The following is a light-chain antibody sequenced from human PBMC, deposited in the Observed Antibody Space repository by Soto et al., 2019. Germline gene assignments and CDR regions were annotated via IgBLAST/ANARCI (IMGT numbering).Light chain of an antibody. CDR3: QRQSSWHRT. V-gene: IGKV3-11*01. CDR1: QTVSSY. J-gene: IGKJ1*01. CDR2: DAS. Sequence: EIVFTPSPATLSLSPGERATLSCRASQTVSSYLAWYQQKPGQVPRLLIYDASNRATGIPARFSGSGSGTDFTLTISRLETEDFAVYYCQRQSSWHRTVGKGTKGDIK.